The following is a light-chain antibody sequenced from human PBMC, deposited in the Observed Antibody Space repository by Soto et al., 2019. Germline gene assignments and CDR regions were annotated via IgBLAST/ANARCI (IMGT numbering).Light chain of an antibody. CDR1: QDIRKD. CDR2: GAS. Sequence: AIQMTQSPSSLSASVGDRVTITCRASQDIRKDLGWYQQKPGKAPKSLVYGASTLQSGVPSRFSGSGSGTDFTLTISSLQPEDVAAYYCLQDYSYPFTFGQGTKLEIK. V-gene: IGKV1-6*01. CDR3: LQDYSYPFT. J-gene: IGKJ2*01.